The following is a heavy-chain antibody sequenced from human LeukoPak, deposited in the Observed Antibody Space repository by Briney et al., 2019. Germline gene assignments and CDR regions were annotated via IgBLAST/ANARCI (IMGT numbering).Heavy chain of an antibody. CDR1: GGSISSYY. D-gene: IGHD2-15*01. CDR3: ARERWDCSGGSCYYYYMDV. Sequence: PSETLSLTCTVSGGSISSYYWSWIRQPPGKGLEWIGYIYYSGSTNYNPSLKGRVTISVDTSKNQFSLKLSSVTAADTAVYYCARERWDCSGGSCYYYYMDVWGKGTTVTVSS. V-gene: IGHV4-59*01. CDR2: IYYSGST. J-gene: IGHJ6*03.